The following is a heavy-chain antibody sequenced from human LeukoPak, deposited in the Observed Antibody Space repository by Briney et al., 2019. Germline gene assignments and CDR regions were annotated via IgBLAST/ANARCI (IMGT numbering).Heavy chain of an antibody. CDR1: GITFSGSG. CDR2: ISGSGSNT. D-gene: IGHD5-18*01. J-gene: IGHJ4*02. V-gene: IGHV3-23*01. Sequence: GGSLRLSCAASGITFSGSGMSWVRQAPGKGLEWVSTISGSGSNTHYADSVKGRFTISRDNYKDTLYMQMNSLRAEDTAVYYCASSSRGYLEGYWGQGTLVTVSS. CDR3: ASSSRGYLEGY.